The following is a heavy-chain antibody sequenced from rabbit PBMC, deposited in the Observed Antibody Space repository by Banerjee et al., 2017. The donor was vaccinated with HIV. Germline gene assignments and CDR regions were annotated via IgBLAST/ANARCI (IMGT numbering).Heavy chain of an antibody. J-gene: IGHJ4*01. CDR2: IDPIFGTT. CDR3: VREVAAKFSL. D-gene: IGHD4-1*01. CDR1: GFDFSGYG. V-gene: IGHV1S47*01. Sequence: QEQLVESGGGLVQPGGSLKLSCKASGFDFSGYGVSWVRQAPGKGLEWIGYIDPIFGTTAYASWVNDRFSISRENTQNTLYLQRNSRTAADTATYFCVREVAAKFSLWGPGTLVTVS.